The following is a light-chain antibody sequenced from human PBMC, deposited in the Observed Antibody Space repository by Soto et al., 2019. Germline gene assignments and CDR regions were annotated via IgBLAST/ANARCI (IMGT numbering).Light chain of an antibody. V-gene: IGKV3-20*01. J-gene: IGKJ2*01. CDR3: QQYGGSPYT. CDR1: QGISSSY. CDR2: AAS. Sequence: EIVLTQSPGTLSLSPGERATLSCRASQGISSSYLAWYQHTPGQAPRLLIYAASSRATGIPDRFSGSGSGTDFTLTISRLEPEDSAVYYCQQYGGSPYTFGQGTKLQIK.